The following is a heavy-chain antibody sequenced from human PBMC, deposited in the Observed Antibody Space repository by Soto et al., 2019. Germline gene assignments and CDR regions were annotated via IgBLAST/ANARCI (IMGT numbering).Heavy chain of an antibody. Sequence: SETLSLTCTVSGGSISSYYWSWIRQPPGKGLEWIGYIYYSGSTNYNPSLKSRVTISVDTSKNQFSLKLSSVTAADTAVYYCARGWSGWRVWLDYWGQGPRVTVSS. V-gene: IGHV4-59*08. CDR2: IYYSGST. CDR1: GGSISSYY. CDR3: ARGWSGWRVWLDY. D-gene: IGHD6-19*01. J-gene: IGHJ4*02.